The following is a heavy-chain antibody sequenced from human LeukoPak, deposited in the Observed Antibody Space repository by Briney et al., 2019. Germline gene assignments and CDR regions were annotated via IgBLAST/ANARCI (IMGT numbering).Heavy chain of an antibody. CDR2: IDGPGREA. J-gene: IGHJ4*02. CDR1: GFTFSSYW. Sequence: GGSLRLSCAASGFTFSSYWMHWVRHAPGEGLVWVSHIDGPGREANYADSVKGRFTTSRDNAKNTMYLQMNSLRAEDTAVYYYVREIGSPDSWGQGTLVTVSS. D-gene: IGHD2-15*01. CDR3: VREIGSPDS. V-gene: IGHV3-74*01.